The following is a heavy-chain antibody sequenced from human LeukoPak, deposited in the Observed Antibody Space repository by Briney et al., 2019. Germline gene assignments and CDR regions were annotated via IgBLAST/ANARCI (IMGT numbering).Heavy chain of an antibody. D-gene: IGHD6-19*01. J-gene: IGHJ4*02. CDR1: GGSISSYY. Sequence: SETLSLTCTVSGGSISSYYWSWIRQPPGKGLEWIGYIYYSGSTNYNPSLKNRVTVSVDTSQNQFSLKVSSVTAADTAVYYCARVSRSGWYYFDYWGQGTLVTVSS. CDR2: IYYSGST. CDR3: ARVSRSGWYYFDY. V-gene: IGHV4-59*01.